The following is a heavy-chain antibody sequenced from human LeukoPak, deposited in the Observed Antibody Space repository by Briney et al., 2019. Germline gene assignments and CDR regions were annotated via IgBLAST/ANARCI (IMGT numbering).Heavy chain of an antibody. Sequence: GGSLRLSCAASGFPFSSYAMNWVRQAPGKGLEWVSVIYSGGSTYYADSVKGRFTISRDNSKNTLYLQMNSLRAEDTAVYYCARDSSGYTGWDYWGQGTLVTVSS. CDR3: ARDSSGYTGWDY. D-gene: IGHD3-22*01. V-gene: IGHV3-53*01. J-gene: IGHJ4*02. CDR2: IYSGGST. CDR1: GFPFSSYA.